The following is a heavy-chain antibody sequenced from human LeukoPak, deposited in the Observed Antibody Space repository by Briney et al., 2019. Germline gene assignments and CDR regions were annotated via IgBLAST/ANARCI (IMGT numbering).Heavy chain of an antibody. CDR2: ISFSVNTK. Sequence: PGGSLRLSCAASGFTFSDYSMNWVRQAPGKGLEWVSYISFSVNTKYYGDSVKGRFTISRDNAKNSLYLHMDSLRAEDTAVYYCAKDRAGRWGSVKGYYYYMDVWGKGTTVTVSS. CDR3: AKDRAGRWGSVKGYYYYMDV. CDR1: GFTFSDYS. D-gene: IGHD5-24*01. V-gene: IGHV3-48*04. J-gene: IGHJ6*03.